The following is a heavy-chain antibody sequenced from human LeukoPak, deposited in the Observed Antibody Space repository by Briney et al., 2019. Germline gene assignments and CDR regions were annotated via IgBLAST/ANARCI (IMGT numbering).Heavy chain of an antibody. J-gene: IGHJ4*02. Sequence: SETLSLTCAVYGGSFSGYYWSWIRQPPGKGLEWIGEINHRGTTNYNPSLKSRVTISVDTSKKQFSLNLSSVTAADTAVYYCARVEWELLPTYWGQGTLVTVSS. CDR1: GGSFSGYY. D-gene: IGHD1-26*01. CDR2: INHRGTT. V-gene: IGHV4-34*01. CDR3: ARVEWELLPTY.